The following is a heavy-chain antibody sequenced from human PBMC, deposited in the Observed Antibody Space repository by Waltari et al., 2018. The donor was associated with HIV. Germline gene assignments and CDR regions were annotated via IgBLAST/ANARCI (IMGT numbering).Heavy chain of an antibody. D-gene: IGHD2-15*01. CDR1: GFTFSSYR. CDR3: ARGSGDCFDY. J-gene: IGHJ4*02. V-gene: IGHV3-48*02. CDR2: ISSSSSTI. Sequence: EVQLVESGGGLVQPGASLRLSCAASGFTFSSYRMTWVRQAPGKGLEWVSYISSSSSTIYYADSVKGRFTISRDNAKNSLYLQTNSLRDEDTAVYYCARGSGDCFDYWGQGTLVTVSS.